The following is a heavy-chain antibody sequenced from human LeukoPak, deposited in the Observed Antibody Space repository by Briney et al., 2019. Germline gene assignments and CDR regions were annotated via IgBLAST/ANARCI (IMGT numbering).Heavy chain of an antibody. D-gene: IGHD3-10*01. CDR2: IIPILGIA. Sequence: SVKVSCKASGGTFSSYAISWVRQAPGQGLEWMGRIIPILGIANYAQKFQGRVTITADKSTSTAYMELSSLRSEDTAVYYCARPESDGIEGSGSPGAFDYWGQGTLVTVSS. V-gene: IGHV1-69*04. CDR1: GGTFSSYA. J-gene: IGHJ4*02. CDR3: ARPESDGIEGSGSPGAFDY.